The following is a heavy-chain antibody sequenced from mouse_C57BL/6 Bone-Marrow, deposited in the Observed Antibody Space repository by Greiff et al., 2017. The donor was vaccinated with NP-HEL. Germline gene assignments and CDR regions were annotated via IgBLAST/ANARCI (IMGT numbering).Heavy chain of an antibody. V-gene: IGHV5-4*03. D-gene: IGHD2-5*01. CDR3: ARGSYYSNYHVLMDY. Sequence: EVKLMESGGGLVKPGGSLKLSCAASGFTFSSYAMSWVRQTPEKRLEWVATISDGGSYTYYPDNVKGRFTISRDNAKNNLYLQMSHLKSEDTAMYYCARGSYYSNYHVLMDYWGQGTSVTVSS. J-gene: IGHJ4*01. CDR1: GFTFSSYA. CDR2: ISDGGSYT.